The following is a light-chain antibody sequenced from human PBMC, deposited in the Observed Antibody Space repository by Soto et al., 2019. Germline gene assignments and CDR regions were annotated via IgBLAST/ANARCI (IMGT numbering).Light chain of an antibody. J-gene: IGKJ1*01. Sequence: EIVLTHSPATLSGSSGGRGTVSFRASQSVSSNLAWYQQKPGQAPTPLIYGASTRATDIPARFTGSGSGTEFTLTIRRLQSEDFAVFYCQQYNSWPPTWTFGKVPKVDIK. CDR1: QSVSSN. V-gene: IGKV3-15*01. CDR2: GAS. CDR3: QQYNSWPPTWT.